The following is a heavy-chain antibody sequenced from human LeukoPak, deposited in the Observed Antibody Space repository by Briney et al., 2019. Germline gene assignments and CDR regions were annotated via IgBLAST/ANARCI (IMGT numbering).Heavy chain of an antibody. J-gene: IGHJ5*02. V-gene: IGHV1-2*02. CDR3: ARGSMIVVARNWLDP. CDR1: GYTFTGYY. D-gene: IGHD3-22*01. CDR2: INPNSGGT. Sequence: AASVKVSCKASGYTFTGYYMHWVRQAPGQGLEWMGWINPNSGGTNYAQKFQGRVTMTRDTSISTAYMELSRLRSDDTAVYYCARGSMIVVARNWLDPWGQGTLVTVSS.